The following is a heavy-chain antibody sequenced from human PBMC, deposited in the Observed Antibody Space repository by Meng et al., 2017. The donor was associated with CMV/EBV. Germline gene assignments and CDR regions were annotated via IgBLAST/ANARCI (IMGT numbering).Heavy chain of an antibody. V-gene: IGHV1-8*03. CDR1: GYSFSSYD. CDR2: INPNSGNT. J-gene: IGHJ4*02. D-gene: IGHD3-9*01. Sequence: ASVKVSCKASGYSFSSYDINWVRQAAGQGLEWMGYINPNSGNTGYAQKFQGRVSIIRDTSISTAYMELSPLRSDDTAIYYCATTGTRRYFQHLGQGTVVTVSS. CDR3: ATTGTRRYFQH.